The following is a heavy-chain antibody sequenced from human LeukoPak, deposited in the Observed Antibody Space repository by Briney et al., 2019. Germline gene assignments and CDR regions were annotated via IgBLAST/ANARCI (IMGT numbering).Heavy chain of an antibody. D-gene: IGHD3-3*01. CDR2: IYTSGST. Sequence: SETLSLTCTVSGGSISSYYWSWIRQPGRKGLEWIGRIYTSGSTNYNPSLKSRVTISVDKSKNQFSLKLSSVTAADTAVYYCARGSGRTYYYYYYMDVWGKGTTVTVSS. J-gene: IGHJ6*03. CDR1: GGSISSYY. CDR3: ARGSGRTYYYYYYMDV. V-gene: IGHV4-4*07.